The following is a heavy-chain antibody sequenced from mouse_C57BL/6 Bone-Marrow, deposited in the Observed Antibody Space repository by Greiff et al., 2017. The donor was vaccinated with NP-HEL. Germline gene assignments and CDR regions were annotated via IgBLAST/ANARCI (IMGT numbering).Heavy chain of an antibody. J-gene: IGHJ1*03. CDR1: GYTFTSYW. D-gene: IGHD2-5*01. CDR2: IDPSDSYT. CDR3: ARDSNYVSWYFDV. V-gene: IGHV1-50*01. Sequence: QVQLQQPGAELVKPGASVKLSCKASGYTFTSYWMQWVKQRPGQGLEWIGEIDPSDSYTNYNPKFKGKATLTVDTSSSTAYMQLSSLTSEDSAVYYCARDSNYVSWYFDVWGTGTTVTVSS.